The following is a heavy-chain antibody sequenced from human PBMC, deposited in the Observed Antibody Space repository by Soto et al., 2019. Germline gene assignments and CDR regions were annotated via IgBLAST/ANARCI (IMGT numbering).Heavy chain of an antibody. Sequence: LSLSCSASGFTFSSYAMHWVRQAPGKGLEYVSAISSNGGSTYYADSVKGRFTISRDNSKNTLYLQMSSLRAEDTAVYYCVRGGGKIATSYYYGMDVWGQGNTVTVSS. CDR3: VRGGGKIATSYYYGMDV. CDR1: GFTFSSYA. CDR2: ISSNGGST. J-gene: IGHJ6*02. D-gene: IGHD3-16*01. V-gene: IGHV3-64D*06.